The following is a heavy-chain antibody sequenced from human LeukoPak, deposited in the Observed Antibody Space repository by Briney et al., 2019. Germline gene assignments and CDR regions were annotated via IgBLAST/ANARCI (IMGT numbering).Heavy chain of an antibody. CDR3: ATPGIRDQYDFDS. Sequence: GGSLRLSRAASAATFSSYWMHWVRQAPGKGLVWVSRINPDGSSTNYADSVKGRFTISRDNVKNTLYLQMNSLRAEDTAVYYCATPGIRDQYDFDSWGQGTLVTVSS. CDR2: INPDGSST. J-gene: IGHJ4*02. V-gene: IGHV3-74*01. CDR1: AATFSSYW. D-gene: IGHD6-13*01.